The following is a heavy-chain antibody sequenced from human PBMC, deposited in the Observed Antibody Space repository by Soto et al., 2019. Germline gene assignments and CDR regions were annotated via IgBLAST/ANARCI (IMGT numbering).Heavy chain of an antibody. V-gene: IGHV5-51*01. CDR2: IYPGDSDS. CDR1: RYSFTNYW. D-gene: IGHD3-10*01. J-gene: IGHJ6*02. Sequence: EVQLVQSGAEVKKPGESLKISCKGSRYSFTNYWIAWVRQMPGKGLEWMGIIYPGDSDSRYSPSFQGQVTISADKSIGTAYLQWSSLKASDTAIYYCARPRSGSYRLDYYGMDVWGQGTTVTVSS. CDR3: ARPRSGSYRLDYYGMDV.